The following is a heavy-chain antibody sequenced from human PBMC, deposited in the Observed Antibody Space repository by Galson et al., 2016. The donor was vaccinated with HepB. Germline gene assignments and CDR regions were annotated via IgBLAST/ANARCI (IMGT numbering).Heavy chain of an antibody. CDR2: INRSGST. Sequence: ETLSLTCAVYGGSFSSYYWSWIRQAPGKGLEWIGEINRSGSTNYNPSLKSRVTISGDTSKNQFSLKLSSVTAADTAMYYCAGHISGWYEDYWGQGTLVTVSS. D-gene: IGHD6-19*01. CDR1: GGSFSSYY. CDR3: AGHISGWYEDY. J-gene: IGHJ4*02. V-gene: IGHV4-34*01.